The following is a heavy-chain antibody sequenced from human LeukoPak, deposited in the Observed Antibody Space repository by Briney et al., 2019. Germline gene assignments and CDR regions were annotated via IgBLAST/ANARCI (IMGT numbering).Heavy chain of an antibody. J-gene: IGHJ6*03. V-gene: IGHV6-1*01. CDR3: ARVSPFTMAQGIPKVTYYYYYMDV. Sequence: SQTLSLTCAISGDSVSSNSAAWNWIRQSPSRGLEWLGRTYYRSKWYNDYAVSVKSRITINPDTSKNQFSLQLNSVTPEDTAVYYCARVSPFTMAQGIPKVTYYYYYMDVWGKGTTVTVSS. CDR1: GDSVSSNSAA. CDR2: TYYRSKWYN. D-gene: IGHD3-10*01.